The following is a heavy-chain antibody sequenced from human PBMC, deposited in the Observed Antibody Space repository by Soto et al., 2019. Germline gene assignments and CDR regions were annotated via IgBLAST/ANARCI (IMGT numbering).Heavy chain of an antibody. CDR2: INTNGGTT. J-gene: IGHJ4*02. V-gene: IGHV3-64*01. Sequence: EVQLVESGGGLVQPGGSLRLSCAASGFTFSSYAMHWVRQAPGKGLEYVSVINTNGGTTYYANSVKGRFTISRDNSKNTLYLQMGRLRAEDMAVYYCARGSNGYHFDYWGQGTLVTVSS. CDR1: GFTFSSYA. CDR3: ARGSNGYHFDY. D-gene: IGHD5-12*01.